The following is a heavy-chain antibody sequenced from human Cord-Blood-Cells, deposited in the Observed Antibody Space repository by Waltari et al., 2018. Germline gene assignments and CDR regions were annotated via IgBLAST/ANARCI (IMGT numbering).Heavy chain of an antibody. CDR3: ARGWGSGNYFDY. V-gene: IGHV3-21*01. J-gene: IGHJ4*02. D-gene: IGHD7-27*01. CDR1: GFTFSSYR. Sequence: EVLLVESGGGLVKPGGSLRLSCAASGFTFSSYRMNWVRQAPGKGLEWVSSISSSSSYIYYADSVKGRFTISRDNAKNSLYLQMNSLRAEDTAVYYCARGWGSGNYFDYWGQGTLVTVSS. CDR2: ISSSSSYI.